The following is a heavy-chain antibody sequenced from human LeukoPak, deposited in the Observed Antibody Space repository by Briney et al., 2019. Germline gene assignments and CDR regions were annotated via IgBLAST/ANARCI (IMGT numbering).Heavy chain of an antibody. J-gene: IGHJ6*02. CDR3: ARHGNSGCGYYYCYGMDV. CDR2: IYYSGST. V-gene: IGHV4-59*08. Sequence: SETLSLTCTVSGGSISSYYWSWIRQPPGKGLEWIGYIYYSGSTDYNPSLKSRGTISVDTSKNQFSLKLSSVTAADTAVYYCARHGNSGCGYYYCYGMDVWGQGTTVTVSS. CDR1: GGSISSYY. D-gene: IGHD4-23*01.